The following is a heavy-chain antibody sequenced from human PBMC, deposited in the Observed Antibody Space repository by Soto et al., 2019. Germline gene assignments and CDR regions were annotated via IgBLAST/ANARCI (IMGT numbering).Heavy chain of an antibody. CDR2: ISSSSSTI. V-gene: IGHV3-48*01. J-gene: IGHJ5*02. CDR1: GFTFSSYS. D-gene: IGHD1-26*01. Sequence: PGGSLRLSCAASGFTFSSYSMNWVRQAPGKGLEWVSYISSSSSTIYYADSVKGRFTISRDNAKNSLYLQMNSLRAEDTAVYYCARDLRGRKNWFDPWGQGALVTVSS. CDR3: ARDLRGRKNWFDP.